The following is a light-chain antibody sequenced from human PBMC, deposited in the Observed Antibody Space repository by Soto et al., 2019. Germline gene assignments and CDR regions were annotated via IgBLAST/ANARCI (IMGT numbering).Light chain of an antibody. CDR1: QSVSSGY. CDR2: GAS. J-gene: IGKJ1*01. Sequence: EIVLTQSPGTLSLSPGDRATLSCRASQSVSSGYLAWYQQKPGQAPRLLIYGASSRATGIPDRFSCSGSGTDFTLTIIRLEPEAFAVYYCQQYGSSPWTFGQGPKVDIK. V-gene: IGKV3-20*01. CDR3: QQYGSSPWT.